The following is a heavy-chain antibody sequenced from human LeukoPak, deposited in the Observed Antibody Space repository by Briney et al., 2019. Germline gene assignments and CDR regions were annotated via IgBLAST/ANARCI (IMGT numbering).Heavy chain of an antibody. Sequence: SETLSLTCAVYGGSISGYYWSWIRQPPGKGLEWIGEINHSGSTNYNPSLKSRVTISVDTSKNQFSLKLSSVTAADTAVYYCAREEKYCSGGSCYSWGQGTLVTVSS. CDR2: INHSGST. CDR1: GGSISGYY. CDR3: AREEKYCSGGSCYS. D-gene: IGHD2-15*01. J-gene: IGHJ4*02. V-gene: IGHV4-34*01.